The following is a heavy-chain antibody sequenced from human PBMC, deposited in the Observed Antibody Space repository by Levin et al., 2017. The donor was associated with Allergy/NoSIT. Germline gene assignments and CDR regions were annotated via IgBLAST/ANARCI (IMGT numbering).Heavy chain of an antibody. V-gene: IGHV3-30-3*01. D-gene: IGHD5-12*01. CDR2: ISYDGSNK. J-gene: IGHJ4*02. CDR3: ARGGYSGYDWDYFDY. CDR1: GFTFSSYA. Sequence: SCAASGFTFSSYAMHWVRQAPGKGLEWVAVISYDGSNKYYADSVKGRFTISRDNSKNTLYLQMNSLRAEDTAVYYCARGGYSGYDWDYFDYWGQGTLVTVSS.